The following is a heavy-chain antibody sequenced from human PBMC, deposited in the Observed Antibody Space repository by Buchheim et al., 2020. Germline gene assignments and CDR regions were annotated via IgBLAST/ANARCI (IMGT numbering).Heavy chain of an antibody. CDR2: IYHSGST. J-gene: IGHJ5*02. D-gene: IGHD2-2*03. CDR3: ASVDGYCSSTSCYNWFDP. V-gene: IGHV4-4*02. Sequence: QVQLQESGPGLVKPSGTLSLTCAVSGGSISSSNWWSWVRQPPGKGLEWIGEIYHSGSTNYNPSLKIRVTISVDKSKNQLSLKQSSVTAADTAVYYGASVDGYCSSTSCYNWFDPWGQGTL. CDR1: GGSISSSNW.